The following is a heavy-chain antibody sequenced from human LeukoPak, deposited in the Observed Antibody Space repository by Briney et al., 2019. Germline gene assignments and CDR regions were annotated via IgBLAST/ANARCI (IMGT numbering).Heavy chain of an antibody. CDR1: GGSFSGYY. V-gene: IGHV3-66*01. CDR3: ARDHCSSTSCHYYYYGMDV. J-gene: IGHJ6*02. CDR2: IYSGGST. D-gene: IGHD2-2*01. Sequence: ETLSLTCAVYGGSFSGYYWSWIRQPPGKGLEWVSVIYSGGSTYYADSVKGRFTISRDNSKNTLYLQMNSLRAEDTAVYYCARDHCSSTSCHYYYYGMDVWGQGTTVTVSS.